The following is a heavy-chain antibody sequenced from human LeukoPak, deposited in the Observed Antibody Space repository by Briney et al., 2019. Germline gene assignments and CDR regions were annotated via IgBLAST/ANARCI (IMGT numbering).Heavy chain of an antibody. V-gene: IGHV3-21*01. CDR3: ARDPSLRYFDWSSLNYYYYYYMDV. D-gene: IGHD3-9*01. Sequence: GGSLRLSCAASGFTFSSYSMNWVRQAPGKGLEWVSSISSSSSYIYYADSVKGRFTISRDNAKNSLYLQMNSLRAEDTAVYYCARDPSLRYFDWSSLNYYYYYYMDVWGKGTTVTVSS. J-gene: IGHJ6*03. CDR1: GFTFSSYS. CDR2: ISSSSSYI.